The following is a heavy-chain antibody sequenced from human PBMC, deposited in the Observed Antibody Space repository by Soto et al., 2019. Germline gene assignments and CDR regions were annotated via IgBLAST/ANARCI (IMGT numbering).Heavy chain of an antibody. V-gene: IGHV1-69*13. D-gene: IGHD2-8*01. CDR2: IIPIFGTA. CDR3: ATSGYCTNGVCPVFDY. CDR1: GGTFSSYA. Sequence: GASVKVSCKASGGTFSSYAISWVRQAPGQGLEWMGGIIPIFGTANYAQKFQGRVTITADESTSTAYMELSSLRSEDTAVYYCATSGYCTNGVCPVFDYWGQGTLVTVSS. J-gene: IGHJ4*02.